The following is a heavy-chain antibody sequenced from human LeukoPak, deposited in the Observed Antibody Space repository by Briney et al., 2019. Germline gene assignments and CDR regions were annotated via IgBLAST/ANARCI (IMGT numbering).Heavy chain of an antibody. J-gene: IGHJ4*02. CDR1: GFTFGSYW. Sequence: PGGSLRLSCAASGFTFGSYWMHWVRQAPGKGLVWVSRINSDGSTTSYADSVKGRFTISRDSAKNTLYLQMNSLRAEDTAVYYCARVAYCGGDCYSFDYWGQGTLVTVSS. V-gene: IGHV3-74*01. D-gene: IGHD2-21*02. CDR3: ARVAYCGGDCYSFDY. CDR2: INSDGSTT.